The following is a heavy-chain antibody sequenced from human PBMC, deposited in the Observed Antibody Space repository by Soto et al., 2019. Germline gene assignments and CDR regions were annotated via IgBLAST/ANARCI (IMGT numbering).Heavy chain of an antibody. V-gene: IGHV3-21*01. CDR1: GFTFSSYS. CDR2: ISSSSSYI. CDR3: ARDSGGYYDFWSGYWAYYFDY. J-gene: IGHJ4*02. D-gene: IGHD3-3*01. Sequence: PGGSLRLSCAASGFTFSSYSMNWVRQAPGKGLEWVSSISSSSSYIYYADSVKGRFTISRDNAKNSLYLQMNSLRAEDTAVYYCARDSGGYYDFWSGYWAYYFDYWGQGTLVTVSS.